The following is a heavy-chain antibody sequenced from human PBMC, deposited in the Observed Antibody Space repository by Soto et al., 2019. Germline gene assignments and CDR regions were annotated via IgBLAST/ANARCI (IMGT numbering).Heavy chain of an antibody. CDR2: IKQDGSEK. V-gene: IGHV3-7*01. Sequence: QTPRKCLEWFANIKQDGSEKYYVDSVKGRFTISRDNDKNSLYLQMNSLRAEETAVYYCARVWDFFFQAEDGIRGSFPVSAFLLNRFSDL. D-gene: IGHD3-3*01. CDR3: ARVWDFFFQAEDGIRGSFPVSAFLLNRFSDL. J-gene: IGHJ2*01.